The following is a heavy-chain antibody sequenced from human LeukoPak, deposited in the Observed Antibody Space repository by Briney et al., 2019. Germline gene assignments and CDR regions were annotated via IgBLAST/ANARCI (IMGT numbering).Heavy chain of an antibody. CDR1: GYTFRSYA. Sequence: ASVKLSCKASGYTFRSYAMNWVRQAPGQGLEWMGWINTNTGNPTYAQGFTGRFVFSLDTSVRTAYLQISSLKSEDTAVYYCARDKGLRGQLDFYYYMDVWGKGTTVTVSS. D-gene: IGHD6-6*01. V-gene: IGHV7-4-1*02. CDR3: ARDKGLRGQLDFYYYMDV. CDR2: INTNTGNP. J-gene: IGHJ6*03.